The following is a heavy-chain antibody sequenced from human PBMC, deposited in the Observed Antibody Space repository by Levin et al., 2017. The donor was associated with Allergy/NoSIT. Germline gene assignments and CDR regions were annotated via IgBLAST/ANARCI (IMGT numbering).Heavy chain of an antibody. V-gene: IGHV3-23*01. Sequence: ASVKVSCAASGFTFSSYAMSWVRQAPGKGLEWVSAISGSGGSTYYADSVKGRFTISRDNSKNTLYLQMNSLRAEDTAVYYCAKDLAGGPLDYWGQGTLVTVSS. J-gene: IGHJ4*02. CDR2: ISGSGGST. D-gene: IGHD3-16*01. CDR3: AKDLAGGPLDY. CDR1: GFTFSSYA.